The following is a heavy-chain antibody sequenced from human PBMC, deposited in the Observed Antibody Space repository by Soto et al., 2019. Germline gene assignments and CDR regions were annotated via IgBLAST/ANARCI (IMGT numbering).Heavy chain of an antibody. J-gene: IGHJ3*02. V-gene: IGHV3-66*01. CDR1: GFTVSSNY. D-gene: IGHD3-9*01. Sequence: GGSLRLSCAAPGFTVSSNYMSWVRQAPGKGLEWVSVIYSGGSTYYADSVKGRFTISRDNSKNTLYLQMNSLRAEDTAVYYCARGYYDILTGYWLSDAFDIWGQGTMVTVSS. CDR3: ARGYYDILTGYWLSDAFDI. CDR2: IYSGGST.